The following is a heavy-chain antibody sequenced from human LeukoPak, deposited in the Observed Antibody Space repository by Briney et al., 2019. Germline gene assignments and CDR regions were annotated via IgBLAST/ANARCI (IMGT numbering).Heavy chain of an antibody. CDR1: GFSLTTSPVG. V-gene: IGHV2-5*01. D-gene: IGHD3-22*01. J-gene: IGHJ4*02. CDR3: AHRGSGYYFN. CDR2: IHPNDDK. Sequence: SGPTLPNLTQPLTLTCTFSGFSLTTSPVGVAWIRQPPGKALEWHALIHPNDDKSYNPTLRHRLNITHDTPKNHVVLTLTNIYPVHTATYYCAHRGSGYYFNWGEGNLGTVSS.